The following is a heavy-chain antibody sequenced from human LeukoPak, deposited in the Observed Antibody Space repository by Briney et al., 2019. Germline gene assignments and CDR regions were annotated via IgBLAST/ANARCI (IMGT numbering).Heavy chain of an antibody. V-gene: IGHV3-7*01. Sequence: GGSLRLSCAASGFTFSSYWMSWVRQAPGKGLEWVANIKQDGSEKYYVDSVKGRFTISSDNAKNTLYLQMNSLRAEDTAVYYCARDNDYSYYFDYWGQGTLVTVSS. CDR1: GFTFSSYW. CDR3: ARDNDYSYYFDY. D-gene: IGHD4-11*01. CDR2: IKQDGSEK. J-gene: IGHJ4*02.